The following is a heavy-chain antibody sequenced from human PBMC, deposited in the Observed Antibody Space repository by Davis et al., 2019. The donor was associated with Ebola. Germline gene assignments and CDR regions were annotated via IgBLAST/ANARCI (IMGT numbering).Heavy chain of an antibody. D-gene: IGHD5-18*01. J-gene: IGHJ4*02. Sequence: SETLSLTCTVSGGSISSYYWSWIRQPPGKGLEWIGEINHSGSTNYNPSLKSRVTISVDTSKNQFSLKLSSVTAADTAVYYCARDGGYSYGYGGWGQGTLVTVSS. V-gene: IGHV4-34*01. CDR1: GGSISSYY. CDR3: ARDGGYSYGYGG. CDR2: INHSGST.